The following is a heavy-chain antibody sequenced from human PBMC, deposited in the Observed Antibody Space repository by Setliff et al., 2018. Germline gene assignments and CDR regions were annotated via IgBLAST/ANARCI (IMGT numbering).Heavy chain of an antibody. CDR2: IYYLGNT. J-gene: IGHJ2*01. Sequence: PSETLSLTCNVSGGSIRSTGYYWGWIRQSPGKGLEWVASIYYLGNTYYNPSLKSRVTISVDTSKNQFSLKLSSVTAADTAVYYCAREAPRDWYFDLWGRGTLVTVSS. CDR1: GGSIRSTGYY. CDR3: AREAPRDWYFDL. V-gene: IGHV4-39*07.